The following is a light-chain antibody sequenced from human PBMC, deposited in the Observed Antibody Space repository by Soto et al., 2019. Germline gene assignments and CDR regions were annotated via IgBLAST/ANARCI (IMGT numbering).Light chain of an antibody. J-gene: IGKJ3*01. CDR3: QQTFRNPRS. V-gene: IGKV1-39*01. Sequence: DILLTQSPASLSASVGDRVTITCRANQNIDKYLNWYHQKPGKAPKFLISAASSLQSGVPVRFSGTRSGTDFTLSITNLQPEDFGSYFCQQTFRNPRSLGPGTQLHI. CDR1: QNIDKY. CDR2: AAS.